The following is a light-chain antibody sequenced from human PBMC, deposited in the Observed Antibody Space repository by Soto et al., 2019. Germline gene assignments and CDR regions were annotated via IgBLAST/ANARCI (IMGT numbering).Light chain of an antibody. CDR3: SSYTSSSTLVV. Sequence: QPASVSGSPGQSITISCTGTSSDVGGYNYVSWYQQHPGKAPKLMIYDVTNRPSGVSNRFSGSKSGNTASLTISGLQAEDEADYYCSSYTSSSTLVVFGGGTKLTVL. CDR2: DVT. J-gene: IGLJ2*01. V-gene: IGLV2-14*01. CDR1: SSDVGGYNY.